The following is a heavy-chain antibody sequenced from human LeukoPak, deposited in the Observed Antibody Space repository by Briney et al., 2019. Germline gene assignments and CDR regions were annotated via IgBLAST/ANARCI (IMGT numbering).Heavy chain of an antibody. CDR2: MNPNSGNT. CDR1: GYTFTSYD. CDR3: ARMRESTVTNPFDP. J-gene: IGHJ5*02. V-gene: IGHV1-8*01. D-gene: IGHD4-17*01. Sequence: ASVKVSCKASGYTFTSYDINWVRQAPGQGLEWMGWMNPNSGNTGYAQRFQGRVTMTRNTSISTAYMELSSLRSEDTAVYYCARMRESTVTNPFDPWGQGTLVTVSS.